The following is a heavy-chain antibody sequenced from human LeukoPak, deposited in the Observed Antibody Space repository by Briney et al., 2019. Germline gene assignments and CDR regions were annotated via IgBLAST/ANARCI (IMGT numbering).Heavy chain of an antibody. D-gene: IGHD3-3*01. CDR3: AKDARYDFWSGYLEY. J-gene: IGHJ4*02. CDR1: GFTFSSYG. V-gene: IGHV3-30*02. CDR2: IRYDGSNK. Sequence: HPGGSLRLSCAASGFTFSSYGMHWVRQAPGKGLEWVAFIRYDGSNKYYADSVKGRFTISRDNSKNTLYLQMNSLRAEDTAVYYCAKDARYDFWSGYLEYWGQGTLVTVSS.